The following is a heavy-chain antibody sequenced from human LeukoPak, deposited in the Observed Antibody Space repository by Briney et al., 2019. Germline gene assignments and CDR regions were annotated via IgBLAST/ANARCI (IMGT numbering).Heavy chain of an antibody. CDR1: GYTFTSYG. CDR2: ISAYNGNT. V-gene: IGHV1-18*01. CDR3: ARDRGPITMIVGEANAFDI. D-gene: IGHD3-22*01. J-gene: IGHJ3*02. Sequence: ASVTVSCKASGYTFTSYGISWVRQAPGQGLEGMGWISAYNGNTNYAQKLQGRVTMTTDTSTSTAYMELRSLRSDDTAVYYCARDRGPITMIVGEANAFDIWGQGTMVTVSS.